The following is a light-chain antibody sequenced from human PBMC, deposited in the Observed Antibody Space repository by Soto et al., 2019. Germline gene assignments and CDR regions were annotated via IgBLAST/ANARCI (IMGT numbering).Light chain of an antibody. V-gene: IGKV1-8*01. J-gene: IGKJ1*01. CDR1: QGISSY. CDR2: AAS. CDR3: QQYYSYPRT. Sequence: AIRTTQSPSSFSASTGDRVTITCRASQGISSYLAWYQQKPGKAPKLLIYAASTLQSGATSRFSGSGSGTDFTLTISCLQSEDFATYYCQQYYSYPRTFGQGTKVDIK.